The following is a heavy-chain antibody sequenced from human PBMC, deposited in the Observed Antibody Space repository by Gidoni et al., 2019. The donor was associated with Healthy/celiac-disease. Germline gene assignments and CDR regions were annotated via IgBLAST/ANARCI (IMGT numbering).Heavy chain of an antibody. Sequence: EVQLVESGGGLVQPGGSLKLSCAASGFTFSGPAMHWVRQASGKGLEWVGRIRSKANSYATAYAASVKGRFTISRDDSKNTAYLQMNSLKTEDTAVYYCTRARPIPRDSTRDFDYWGQGTLVTVSS. CDR2: IRSKANSYAT. V-gene: IGHV3-73*02. D-gene: IGHD2-2*01. CDR3: TRARPIPRDSTRDFDY. CDR1: GFTFSGPA. J-gene: IGHJ4*02.